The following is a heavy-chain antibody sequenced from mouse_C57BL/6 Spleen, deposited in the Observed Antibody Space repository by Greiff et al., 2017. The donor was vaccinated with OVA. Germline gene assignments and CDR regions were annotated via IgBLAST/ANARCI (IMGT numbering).Heavy chain of an antibody. V-gene: IGHV5-16*01. CDR3: ARRVMTYFDY. CDR2: INYDGSST. J-gene: IGHJ2*01. Sequence: EVQVVESEGGLVQPGSSMKLSCTASGFTFSDYYMAWVRQVPEKGLEWVANINYDGSSTYYLDSLKSRFIISRDNAKNILYLQMSSLKSEDTATYYCARRVMTYFDYWGQGTTLTVSS. D-gene: IGHD2-2*01. CDR1: GFTFSDYY.